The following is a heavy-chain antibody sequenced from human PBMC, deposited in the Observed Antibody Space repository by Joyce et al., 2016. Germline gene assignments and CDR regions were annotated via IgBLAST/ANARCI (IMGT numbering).Heavy chain of an antibody. D-gene: IGHD6-25*01. CDR2: ISYDGIYK. V-gene: IGHV3-30*18. Sequence: QVQLVESGGGVVQPGRSLGLSCAASGLTLSNYGVHWGRQAPGKGLEWGAVISYDGIYKYDADSVKGRFTISRDNSKNTVFLEMNSLRAEDTAVYYCAKILTATYSSGWFLDYWGQGTLVTVSS. CDR1: GLTLSNYG. J-gene: IGHJ4*02. CDR3: AKILTATYSSGWFLDY.